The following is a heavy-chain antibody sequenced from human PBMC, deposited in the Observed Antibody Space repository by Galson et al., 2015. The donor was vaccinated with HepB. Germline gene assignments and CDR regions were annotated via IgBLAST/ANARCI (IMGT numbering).Heavy chain of an antibody. CDR3: VRAGDSAGWEFED. Sequence: SLRLSCAVSGFTLDDYGMSWVRQAPGKGLEWVAGSNWNGGNTGYADSVKGRFIISRDDAKNSLHLQMNSLRAEDTALYYCVRAGDSAGWEFEDWGQGTLVTVSS. D-gene: IGHD5-12*01. J-gene: IGHJ4*02. CDR2: SNWNGGNT. CDR1: GFTLDDYG. V-gene: IGHV3-20*04.